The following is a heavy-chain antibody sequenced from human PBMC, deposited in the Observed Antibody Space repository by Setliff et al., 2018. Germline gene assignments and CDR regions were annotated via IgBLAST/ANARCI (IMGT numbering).Heavy chain of an antibody. D-gene: IGHD6-13*01. Sequence: SETLSLTCTVSGGSISSSSYYWGWVRQPPGKGLEWIGIIYYSGSTYYNPSLKSRVTISVDTSKNQFSLKLSSVTAADTAVYYCARQQQLVIGSTAYYYYGMDVWGQGTTVTVSS. CDR1: GGSISSSSYY. CDR2: IYYSGST. V-gene: IGHV4-39*07. CDR3: ARQQQLVIGSTAYYYYGMDV. J-gene: IGHJ6*02.